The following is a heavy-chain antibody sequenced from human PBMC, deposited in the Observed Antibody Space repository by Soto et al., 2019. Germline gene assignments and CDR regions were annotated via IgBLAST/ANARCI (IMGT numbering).Heavy chain of an antibody. CDR1: GCTFSSYA. CDR2: ISGSGGST. Sequence: PGGALRRSGAASGCTFSSYALSWVRQAPGKGLEWVSAISGSGGSTYYADSVKGRFTISRDNSKNTLYLQMNSLRAEDTAVYYCAKARGDSSGGDYFDYWGQGT. D-gene: IGHD6-19*01. J-gene: IGHJ4*02. CDR3: AKARGDSSGGDYFDY. V-gene: IGHV3-23*01.